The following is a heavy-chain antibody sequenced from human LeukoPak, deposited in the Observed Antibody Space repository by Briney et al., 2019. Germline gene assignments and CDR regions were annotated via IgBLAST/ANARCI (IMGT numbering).Heavy chain of an antibody. CDR2: ITGGGGGT. CDR1: GFIFNNYA. Sequence: PGGPLRLSCAASGFIFNNYAVNWVRQAPGKGLEWVSSITGGGGGTYYTDSVMGRFTISRNNSKNTLYLQMNSLRAEDTAIYYCAKALRGLISHGAFDIWGQGTMVTVSS. J-gene: IGHJ3*02. D-gene: IGHD3-3*02. V-gene: IGHV3-23*01. CDR3: AKALRGLISHGAFDI.